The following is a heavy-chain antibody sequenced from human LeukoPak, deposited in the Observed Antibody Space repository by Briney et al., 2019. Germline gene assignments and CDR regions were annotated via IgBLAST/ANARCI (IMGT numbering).Heavy chain of an antibody. J-gene: IGHJ4*02. CDR1: GGTFSNYA. Sequence: GASVKVSCKTSGGTFSNYAFSWVRQAPGQGLEWMGGIIPFFDTTNYAQTFQGRVTITADKSTSTAYMELSSLRSEDTAVYYCARFQHCSGGSCYSLPGRGVDYWGQGTLVTVSS. V-gene: IGHV1-69*06. D-gene: IGHD2-15*01. CDR2: IIPFFDTT. CDR3: ARFQHCSGGSCYSLPGRGVDY.